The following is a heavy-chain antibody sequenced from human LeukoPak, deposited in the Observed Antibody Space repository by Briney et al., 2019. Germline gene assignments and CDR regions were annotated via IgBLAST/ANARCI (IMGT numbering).Heavy chain of an antibody. Sequence: GRSLRLSCAASGFTFSSDGMHWVRQAPGKGLEWVAVIWYDGSNKYYADSVKGRFTISRDNSKNTLYLQMNSLRAEDTAVYYCARGAYYDILTGYTTNWHFDYWGQGTLVTVSS. V-gene: IGHV3-33*01. CDR3: ARGAYYDILTGYTTNWHFDY. CDR2: IWYDGSNK. CDR1: GFTFSSDG. D-gene: IGHD3-9*01. J-gene: IGHJ4*02.